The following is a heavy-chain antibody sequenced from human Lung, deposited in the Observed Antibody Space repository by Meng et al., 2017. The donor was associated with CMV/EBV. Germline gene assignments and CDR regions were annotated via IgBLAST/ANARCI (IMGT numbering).Heavy chain of an antibody. Sequence: TVSRKASGYPFGSYGISWVRQAPVQGLEWMGWISAYNGNTNFAQNLQDRVTMTTDTSTSTAYMELRRLRSDDTAVYYCACGGYFVDYWGQGTLVTVSS. CDR2: ISAYNGNT. CDR1: GYPFGSYG. J-gene: IGHJ4*02. CDR3: ACGGYFVDY. V-gene: IGHV1-18*04. D-gene: IGHD5-12*01.